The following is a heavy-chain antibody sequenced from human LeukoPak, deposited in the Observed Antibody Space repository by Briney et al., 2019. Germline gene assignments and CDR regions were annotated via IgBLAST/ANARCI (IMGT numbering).Heavy chain of an antibody. J-gene: IGHJ5*02. CDR2: INRSGST. CDR3: ARGGGRYCTNGVCYTSSRAFLYWFDP. D-gene: IGHD2-8*01. V-gene: IGHV4-34*01. Sequence: SETLSLTCAVYGGSFSGYYWSWIRQPPGKGLEWIGEINRSGSTNYNPSLKSRVTISVDTSKNQFSLKLSSVTAADTAVYYCARGGGRYCTNGVCYTSSRAFLYWFDPWGQGTLVTVSS. CDR1: GGSFSGYY.